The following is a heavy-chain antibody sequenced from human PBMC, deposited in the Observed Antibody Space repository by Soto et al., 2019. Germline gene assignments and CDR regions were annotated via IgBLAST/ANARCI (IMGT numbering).Heavy chain of an antibody. V-gene: IGHV4-4*07. CDR1: GGSISSYY. Sequence: KPSETLSLTCTVSGGSISSYYWSWIRQPAGKGLEWIGRIYTSGSTNYNPSLKSRVTMSVDTSKNQFSLKLSSVTAADTAVYYCARDSAYSNFNYGMDVWGQGTTVTVSS. D-gene: IGHD4-4*01. CDR3: ARDSAYSNFNYGMDV. CDR2: IYTSGST. J-gene: IGHJ6*02.